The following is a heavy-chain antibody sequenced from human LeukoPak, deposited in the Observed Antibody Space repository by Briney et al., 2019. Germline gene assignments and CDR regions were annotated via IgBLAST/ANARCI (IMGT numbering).Heavy chain of an antibody. CDR2: ISFSGRTT. D-gene: IGHD6-19*01. CDR1: GFSFSDFS. V-gene: IGHV3-48*01. J-gene: IGHJ4*02. Sequence: GGSLRLSCPASGFSFSDFSMNWVRQAPGKGLEWLSYISFSGRTTNYADSVKGRFTISRDNARNSLFLQMTSLRAEDTAVYYCAKDAAVALDYWGQGTLVTVSS. CDR3: AKDAAVALDY.